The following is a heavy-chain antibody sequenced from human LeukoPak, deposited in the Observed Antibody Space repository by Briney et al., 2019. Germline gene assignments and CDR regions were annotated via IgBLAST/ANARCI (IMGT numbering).Heavy chain of an antibody. J-gene: IGHJ4*02. Sequence: GGSLRLSCAASGFTSGGYWMSWVRQAPGKGLEWVANIQQDGSRKYYVDSVKGRFTISRDNAESSMYLQMNSLRAEDTAVYYCARDTENTDIWSGYAYWGQGALVTVSS. CDR2: IQQDGSRK. CDR3: ARDTENTDIWSGYAY. V-gene: IGHV3-7*01. CDR1: GFTSGGYW. D-gene: IGHD3-3*01.